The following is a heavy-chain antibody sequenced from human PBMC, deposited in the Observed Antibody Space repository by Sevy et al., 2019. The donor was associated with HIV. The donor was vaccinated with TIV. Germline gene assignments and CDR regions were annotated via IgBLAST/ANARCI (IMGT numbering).Heavy chain of an antibody. V-gene: IGHV3-72*01. CDR1: GFIFGDLY. CDR3: AAVAADRGYFNI. J-gene: IGHJ2*01. Sequence: GESLKISCAASGFIFGDLYMDWVRQAPGKGLKWIGRIRNKAKSSTTEYAASVKGRFTITRDDSKNSLYLQMNSLKTEDTARYYYAAVAADRGYFNIWGRGTLVTVSS. D-gene: IGHD6-19*01. CDR2: IRNKAKSSTT.